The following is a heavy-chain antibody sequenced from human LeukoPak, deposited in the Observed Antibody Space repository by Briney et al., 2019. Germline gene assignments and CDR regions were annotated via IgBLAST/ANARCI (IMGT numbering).Heavy chain of an antibody. CDR2: IWYDGSNK. D-gene: IGHD1-26*01. Sequence: PGRSLRLSCAASGFTFSSYGMHWVRQAPGKGPEWVAVIWYDGSNKYYAGSVKGRFTISRDNSKNTLYLQMNSLRAEDTAVYYCAKDIVGATYAFDIWGQGTMVTVSS. J-gene: IGHJ3*02. CDR1: GFTFSSYG. V-gene: IGHV3-33*06. CDR3: AKDIVGATYAFDI.